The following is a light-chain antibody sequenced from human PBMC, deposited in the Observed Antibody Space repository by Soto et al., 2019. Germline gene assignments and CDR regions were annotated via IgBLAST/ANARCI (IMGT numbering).Light chain of an antibody. J-gene: IGKJ1*01. V-gene: IGKV1-27*01. Sequence: DIQMTQSPSSLSASVGDRVTITCRASQGISHFLAWYQQKPGKVPKLLIYAASILQSGVPPRFSGSGSGTDFTLTISSLPPEDVATYYCQKYNTVPRTFGQGTKVEI. CDR1: QGISHF. CDR3: QKYNTVPRT. CDR2: AAS.